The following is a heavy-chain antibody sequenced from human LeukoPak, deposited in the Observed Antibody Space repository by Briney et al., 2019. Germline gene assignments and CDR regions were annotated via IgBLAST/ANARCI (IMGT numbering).Heavy chain of an antibody. Sequence: PSETLSLTCAVYGGSFSGYYWSWIRQPPGKGLEWIGEINHSGSTNYNPSLKSRVTISVDTSKNQFSLKLRSVTAADTAVYYCARDTGYSSSWYTLNAGDYYYMDVWGKGTTVTVSS. CDR3: ARDTGYSSSWYTLNAGDYYYMDV. V-gene: IGHV4-34*01. D-gene: IGHD6-13*01. CDR2: INHSGST. J-gene: IGHJ6*03. CDR1: GGSFSGYY.